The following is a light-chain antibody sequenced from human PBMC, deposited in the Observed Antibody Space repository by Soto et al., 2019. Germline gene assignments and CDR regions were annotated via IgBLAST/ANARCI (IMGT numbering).Light chain of an antibody. V-gene: IGKV3-20*01. CDR2: GAS. CDR3: QHYGNSPPEYT. J-gene: IGKJ3*01. Sequence: EIVLTQSPGTLSLSPGERATLSCRASQSVSSSFLAWYQQRPGQAPTLLFFGASYCTTGSPDRLSGSGSGTDFTLTISRLEPEDFAVYYCQHYGNSPPEYTFGPGTNVDSK. CDR1: QSVSSSF.